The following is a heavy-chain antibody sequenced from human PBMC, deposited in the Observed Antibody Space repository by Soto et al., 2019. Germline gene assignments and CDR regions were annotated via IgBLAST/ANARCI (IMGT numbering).Heavy chain of an antibody. J-gene: IGHJ4*02. CDR1: GGSISSYY. D-gene: IGHD3-3*01. CDR3: ARGNDFWSGYYYFDY. CDR2: IYYSGST. Sequence: SETLSLTCTVSGGSISSYYWSWIRQPPGEGLEWIGYIYYSGSTNYNPSLKSRVTISVDTSKNQFSLKLSSVTAADTAVYYCARGNDFWSGYYYFDYWGQGTLVTVSS. V-gene: IGHV4-59*01.